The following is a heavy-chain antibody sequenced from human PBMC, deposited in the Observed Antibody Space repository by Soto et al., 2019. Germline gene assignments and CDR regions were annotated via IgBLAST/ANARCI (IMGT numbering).Heavy chain of an antibody. CDR3: ARVGSRYALDY. Sequence: QVQQVQSGAEVKKPGSSVKVACKASGDTFRSFPISWVRQAPGQGLEWMGGIIPIVGTANSAQKFQGRLTITADESTRTVYMELSSLTSEDAGVYYWARVGSRYALDYWRQVTLVTVAS. CDR1: GDTFRSFP. V-gene: IGHV1-69*01. CDR2: IIPIVGTA. J-gene: IGHJ4*02. D-gene: IGHD5-12*01.